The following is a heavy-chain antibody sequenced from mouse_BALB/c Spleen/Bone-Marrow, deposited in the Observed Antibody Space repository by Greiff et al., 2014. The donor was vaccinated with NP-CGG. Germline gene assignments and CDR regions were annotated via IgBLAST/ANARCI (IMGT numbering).Heavy chain of an antibody. Sequence: EVQLQQSGAELVKPGASVKLSCTASGFNIKDTFMHWVKQRPEQGLEWIGRIAPPNDNTKYDPKFQGKATITADTSSNTAYLQLSSLTSEDTAVYYCARYVYGPYFDSWGQGTTLTVSS. V-gene: IGHV14-3*02. J-gene: IGHJ2*01. CDR1: GFNIKDTF. CDR2: IAPPNDNT. CDR3: ARYVYGPYFDS. D-gene: IGHD2-2*01.